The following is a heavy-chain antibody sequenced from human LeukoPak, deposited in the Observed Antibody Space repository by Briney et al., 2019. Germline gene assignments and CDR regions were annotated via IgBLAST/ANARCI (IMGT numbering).Heavy chain of an antibody. V-gene: IGHV3-23*01. D-gene: IGHD3-22*01. CDR3: AKDSKGPGIYYDSSGHFDY. Sequence: GGSLRLSCAASGFISGNYGMSWVRQAPGKGLEWVSGISDSGDSRYYADSVKGRFTISRDNSKNMLYLQMNSLRVEDSALYYCAKDSKGPGIYYDSSGHFDYWGQGTLVTVSS. CDR2: ISDSGDSR. CDR1: GFISGNYG. J-gene: IGHJ4*02.